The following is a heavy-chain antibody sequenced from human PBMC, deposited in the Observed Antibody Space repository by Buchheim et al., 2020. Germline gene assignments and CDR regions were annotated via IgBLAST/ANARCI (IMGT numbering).Heavy chain of an antibody. V-gene: IGHV3-23*01. J-gene: IGHJ4*02. D-gene: IGHD4-17*01. Sequence: EVQVLESGGGLVQPGGSLRLSCAASGFTFSTHAMSWVRQAPGKGLEWVSGISATGGTTYYADSVKGQFTISRDNSKTTLSLQMNSLRAEDTAVYYCAKGPNTVTDFYSAFDYWGQGTL. CDR1: GFTFSTHA. CDR2: ISATGGTT. CDR3: AKGPNTVTDFYSAFDY.